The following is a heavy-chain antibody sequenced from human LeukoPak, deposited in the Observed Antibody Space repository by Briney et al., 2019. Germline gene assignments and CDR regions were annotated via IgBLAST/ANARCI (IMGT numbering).Heavy chain of an antibody. CDR1: GGSISSTTYY. V-gene: IGHV4-39*01. CDR3: AGDTIFGVPAYYYYGVDV. Sequence: SETLSLTRTVSGGSISSTTYYWGWIRQPPGKGLEWIGSIHYSGNTYYNPSLKSRVTISVDTSKNQFSLNLNSVTAADTAVYYCAGDTIFGVPAYYYYGVDVWGQGTTVTVSS. CDR2: IHYSGNT. D-gene: IGHD3-3*01. J-gene: IGHJ6*02.